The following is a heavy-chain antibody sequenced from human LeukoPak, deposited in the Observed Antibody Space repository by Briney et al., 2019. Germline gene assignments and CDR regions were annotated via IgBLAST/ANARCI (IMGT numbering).Heavy chain of an antibody. Sequence: GGSLRLSCAASGFTFSSYGMHWVRQAPGKGLEWVAVISYDGSNKYYADSVKGRFTISRDNSKNTLYLQMNSLRAEDTAVYYCAKVYGWGSQSLFDYWPQGPLFTVPS. CDR3: AKVYGWGSQSLFDY. CDR2: ISYDGSNK. CDR1: GFTFSSYG. D-gene: IGHD3-10*01. J-gene: IGHJ4*02. V-gene: IGHV3-30*18.